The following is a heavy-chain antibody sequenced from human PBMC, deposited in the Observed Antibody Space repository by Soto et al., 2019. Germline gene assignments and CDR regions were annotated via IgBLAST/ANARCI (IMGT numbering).Heavy chain of an antibody. Sequence: ASVKVSCKASGYTFTGYYMHWVRQAPGQGLEWMGWINPNSGGTNYAQKFQGRVTMTRDTSISTAYMELSRLRSDDTAVYYCARDLSPGQYQLLRLGYWGQGNLVTVSS. D-gene: IGHD2-2*01. CDR1: GYTFTGYY. V-gene: IGHV1-2*02. CDR2: INPNSGGT. J-gene: IGHJ1*01. CDR3: ARDLSPGQYQLLRLGY.